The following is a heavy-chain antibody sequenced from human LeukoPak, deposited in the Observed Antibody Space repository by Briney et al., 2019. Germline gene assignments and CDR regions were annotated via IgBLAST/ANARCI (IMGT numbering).Heavy chain of an antibody. CDR3: AKGLDGSYYTFFDY. V-gene: IGHV3-23*01. J-gene: IGHJ4*02. CDR1: GFTFSSYA. Sequence: PGGSLRLSCTASGFTFSSYAMSWVRQAPGKGLEWVSAISGSGGSTYYADSVKGRFTISRDNSKNTLYLQMNSLRAEDTAVYYCAKGLDGSYYTFFDYWGQGTLVTVSS. CDR2: ISGSGGST. D-gene: IGHD1-26*01.